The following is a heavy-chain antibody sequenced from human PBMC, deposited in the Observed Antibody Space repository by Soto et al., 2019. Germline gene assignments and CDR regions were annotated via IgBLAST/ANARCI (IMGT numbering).Heavy chain of an antibody. J-gene: IGHJ6*02. D-gene: IGHD4-17*01. CDR3: AREAMTTVTTSKYYYYYGMDV. Sequence: GGSLRLSCAASGFTLSSYSMNWVRQAPGKGLEWVSYISSSSSTIYYADSVKGRFTISRDNAKNSLYLQMNSLRDEDTAVYYCAREAMTTVTTSKYYYYYGMDVWGQGTTVTVSS. V-gene: IGHV3-48*02. CDR2: ISSSSSTI. CDR1: GFTLSSYS.